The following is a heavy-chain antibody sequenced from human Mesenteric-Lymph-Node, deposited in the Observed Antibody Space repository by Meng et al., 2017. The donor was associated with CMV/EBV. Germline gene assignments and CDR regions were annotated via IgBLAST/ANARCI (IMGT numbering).Heavy chain of an antibody. CDR1: ELTFSRDS. Sequence: GESLKISCAASELTFSRDSMNWVRQAPGKGLEWVSSISSTSNYIYYADSVKGRFTISRDNAKSSLFLQMNSLRADDTAMYYCARDRARYGMDIWGQGTTVTVSS. D-gene: IGHD3-10*01. V-gene: IGHV3-21*01. J-gene: IGHJ6*02. CDR2: ISSTSNYI. CDR3: ARDRARYGMDI.